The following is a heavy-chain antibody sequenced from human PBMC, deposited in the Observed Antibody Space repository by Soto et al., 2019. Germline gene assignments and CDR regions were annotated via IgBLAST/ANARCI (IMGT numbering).Heavy chain of an antibody. CDR2: IYWNGEK. J-gene: IGHJ4*02. V-gene: IGHV2-5*01. CDR1: GFSLRTDAVG. Sequence: QLTLKESGPTLVRPTQTLTLTCTVSGFSLRTDAVGVAWIRQSPGKALEWLGIIYWNGEKRYKSSLQTRLTITRDTSKNQVVLTMADMAPLDTATYFCAHRIAAPGRAVGYWGQGVLVTVSS. CDR3: AHRIAAPGRAVGY. D-gene: IGHD6-13*01.